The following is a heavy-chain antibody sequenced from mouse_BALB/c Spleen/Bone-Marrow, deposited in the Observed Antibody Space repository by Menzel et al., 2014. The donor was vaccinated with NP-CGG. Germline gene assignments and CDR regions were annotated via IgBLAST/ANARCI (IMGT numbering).Heavy chain of an antibody. CDR2: IRNKANGYTT. Sequence: DVKLVESGGGLAQPGGSLRLSCATSGFTFTDYYMNWVRQPPGKALEWLGFIRNKANGYTTEYSASVKSRFTISRDNSQNILYLQMNTLRVDDSATYYCARDKGRVFFDYWGQGTTLTVSS. J-gene: IGHJ2*01. CDR3: ARDKGRVFFDY. CDR1: GFTFTDYY. V-gene: IGHV7-3*02.